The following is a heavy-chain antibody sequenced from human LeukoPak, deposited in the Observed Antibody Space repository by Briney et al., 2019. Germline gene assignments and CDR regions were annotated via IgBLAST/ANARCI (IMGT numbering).Heavy chain of an antibody. V-gene: IGHV4-39*07. D-gene: IGHD6-13*01. CDR2: IYYSGRT. CDR1: GGSISSSSYY. CDR3: ARDHLESGTIDPTGSWFDP. Sequence: SETLSLTCTVSGGSISSSSYYWGWIRQPPGKGLEWIGSIYYSGRTYYNPSLKSRVTISVDTSKNQFSLKLSSVTAADTAVYYCARDHLESGTIDPTGSWFDPWGQGTLVTVSS. J-gene: IGHJ5*02.